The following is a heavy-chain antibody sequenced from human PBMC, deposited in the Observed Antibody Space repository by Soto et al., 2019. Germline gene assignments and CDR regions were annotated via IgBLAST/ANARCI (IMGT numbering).Heavy chain of an antibody. CDR1: GASIYNGGYF. CDR3: AKDLRPSYYDSSGSPSWFDP. D-gene: IGHD3-22*01. V-gene: IGHV4-30-4*01. CDR2: IHNSGSP. J-gene: IGHJ5*02. Sequence: SETLSLTCSVSGASIYNGGYFWSWIRQSPGKGLEWIGHIHNSGSPYNNPSLKSRVTISADTSKNQFSLKLSSVTAADTAVYYCAKDLRPSYYDSSGSPSWFDPWGQGTLVTVSS.